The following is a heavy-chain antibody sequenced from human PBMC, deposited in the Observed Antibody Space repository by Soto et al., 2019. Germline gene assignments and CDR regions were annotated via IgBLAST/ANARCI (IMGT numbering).Heavy chain of an antibody. J-gene: IGHJ2*01. Sequence: GESLKISCKGSGYSFTNYWIGWVRQMPGKGLEWMGIIYPGDSDTRYSPSFQGQVIISVDQSISTAYLQWSSLQASDTAMYYCATQDYNSAYLDLWGPGTVVTVSS. CDR3: ATQDYNSAYLDL. V-gene: IGHV5-51*01. CDR2: IYPGDSDT. CDR1: GYSFTNYW. D-gene: IGHD1-1*01.